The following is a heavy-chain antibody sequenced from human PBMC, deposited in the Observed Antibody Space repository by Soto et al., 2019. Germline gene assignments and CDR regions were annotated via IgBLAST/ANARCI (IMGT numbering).Heavy chain of an antibody. Sequence: SETLSLTCTVSGGSVSSGDYYWSWIRQPPGKGLEWIGYIYYSGSTYYNPSLKSRVTISVDTSKNQFSLRLSSVTAADTAVYYCARHSRNHYYDSSAYYPLGFDYWGQGTLVTVSS. CDR1: GGSVSSGDYY. D-gene: IGHD3-22*01. V-gene: IGHV4-30-4*01. CDR3: ARHSRNHYYDSSAYYPLGFDY. J-gene: IGHJ4*02. CDR2: IYYSGST.